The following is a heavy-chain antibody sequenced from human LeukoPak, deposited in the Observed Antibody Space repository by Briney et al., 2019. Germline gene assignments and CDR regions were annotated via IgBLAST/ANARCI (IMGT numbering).Heavy chain of an antibody. CDR1: GCTFSSYA. CDR3: ARVVVAGTGFDAFDI. D-gene: IGHD2-15*01. Sequence: SVKVSCKASGCTFSSYAISWVRQAPGQGLEWMGGIIPIFGTANYAQKFQGRVTTTTDESTSTAYMELSSLRSEDTAVYYCARVVVAGTGFDAFDIWGQGTMVTVSS. V-gene: IGHV1-69*05. J-gene: IGHJ3*02. CDR2: IIPIFGTA.